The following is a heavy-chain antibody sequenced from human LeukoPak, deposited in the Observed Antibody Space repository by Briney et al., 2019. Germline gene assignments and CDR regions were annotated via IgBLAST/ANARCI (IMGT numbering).Heavy chain of an antibody. V-gene: IGHV3-23*01. CDR1: GFTFNNYA. CDR3: GKDWKVDY. J-gene: IGHJ4*02. CDR2: IGDNGGDT. D-gene: IGHD1-1*01. Sequence: PGGSLRLSCAASGFTFNNYAMTWVRQAPGKGLEWVSAIGDNGGDTKYADFVKGRFTISRDNSKNTLYLQMNSLRVEDTAIYYCGKDWKVDYWGQGTLVTVSS.